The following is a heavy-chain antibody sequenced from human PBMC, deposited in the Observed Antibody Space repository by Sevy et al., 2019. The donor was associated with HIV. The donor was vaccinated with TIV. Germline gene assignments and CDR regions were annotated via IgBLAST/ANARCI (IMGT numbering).Heavy chain of an antibody. V-gene: IGHV3-9*01. CDR1: GFTFDDYA. CDR3: AKGRKQWLAGHAFDI. J-gene: IGHJ3*02. Sequence: GGSLRLSCAASGFTFDDYAMHWVRQAPGKGLEWVSGISWNSGSIGYADSEKGRFTISRDNAKNSLYLQMNSLRAEDTALYYCAKGRKQWLAGHAFDIWGQGTMVTVSS. D-gene: IGHD6-19*01. CDR2: ISWNSGSI.